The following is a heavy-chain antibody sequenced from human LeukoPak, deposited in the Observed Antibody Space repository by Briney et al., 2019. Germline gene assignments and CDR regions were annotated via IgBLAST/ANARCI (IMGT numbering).Heavy chain of an antibody. Sequence: SETLSLTCAVYGGSFSGYYWSWIRQPPGKGLDWIGEINHSGSANYNPSLKSRVTISVDTSKNQFSLKLSSVTAAGTAVYYCASTQGYSYGAVTFDYWGQGTLVAVSS. V-gene: IGHV4-34*01. CDR2: INHSGSA. CDR3: ASTQGYSYGAVTFDY. CDR1: GGSFSGYY. D-gene: IGHD5-18*01. J-gene: IGHJ4*02.